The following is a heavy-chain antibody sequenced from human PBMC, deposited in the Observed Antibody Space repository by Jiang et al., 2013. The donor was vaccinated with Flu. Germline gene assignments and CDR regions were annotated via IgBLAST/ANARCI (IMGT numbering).Heavy chain of an antibody. Sequence: LLKPSETLSLTCTVSGGSISSSSYYWGWIRQPPGKGLEWIGSIYYSGSTYYNPSLKSRVTISVDTSKNQFSLKLSSVTAADTAVYYCARHSPTTGTTGNWFDPWGQGTLVTVSS. D-gene: IGHD1-1*01. V-gene: IGHV4-39*01. CDR2: IYYSGST. CDR3: ARHSPTTGTTGNWFDP. CDR1: GGSISSSSYY. J-gene: IGHJ5*02.